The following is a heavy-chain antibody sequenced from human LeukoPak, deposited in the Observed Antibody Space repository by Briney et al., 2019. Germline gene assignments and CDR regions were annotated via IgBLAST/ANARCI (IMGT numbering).Heavy chain of an antibody. V-gene: IGHV3-30-3*01. CDR2: ISYDGSNK. CDR1: GFTFSSYA. D-gene: IGHD2-8*02. CDR3: ATETGGAFDY. J-gene: IGHJ4*02. Sequence: GGSLRLSCAASGFTFSSYAMHLVRQAPGKGLEWVAVISYDGSNKYYADSVKGRFTISRDNSKNTLYLQMNSLRVEDTAVYYCATETGGAFDYWGQGTLVTVSS.